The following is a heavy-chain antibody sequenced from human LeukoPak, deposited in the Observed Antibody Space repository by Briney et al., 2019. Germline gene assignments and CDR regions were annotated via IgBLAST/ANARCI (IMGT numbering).Heavy chain of an antibody. CDR1: GYTFTGYY. V-gene: IGHV1-2*04. J-gene: IGHJ3*02. Sequence: ASVKVSCTASGYTFTGYYMHWVPQAPGQGLEWMGWINPNSGGTTYAQKFQGWVTMTRGTSISTAYMELSRLRSDDTAVYYCARGYSSGWYGPPGAFDIWGQGTMVTVSS. D-gene: IGHD6-19*01. CDR2: INPNSGGT. CDR3: ARGYSSGWYGPPGAFDI.